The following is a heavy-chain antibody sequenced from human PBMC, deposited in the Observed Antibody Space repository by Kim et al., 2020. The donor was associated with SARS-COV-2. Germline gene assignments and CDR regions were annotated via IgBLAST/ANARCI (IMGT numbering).Heavy chain of an antibody. V-gene: IGHV5-10-1*01. CDR1: GYSFTSYW. Sequence: GESLKISCKGSGYSFTSYWISWVRQMPGKGLEWMGRIDPSDSYTNYSPSFQGHVTISADKSISTAYLQWSSLKASDTAMYYCASYNIVATSYYGMDVWGQGTTVTVSS. D-gene: IGHD5-12*01. CDR2: IDPSDSYT. J-gene: IGHJ6*02. CDR3: ASYNIVATSYYGMDV.